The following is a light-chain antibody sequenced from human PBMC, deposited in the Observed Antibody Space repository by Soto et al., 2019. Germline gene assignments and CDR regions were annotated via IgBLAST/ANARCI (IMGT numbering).Light chain of an antibody. V-gene: IGLV2-14*01. CDR1: SSDIGASNY. CDR2: EVS. Sequence: QSALTQPASVSGSPGQSITVSCTGTSSDIGASNYVSWYQQHPGKAPKLIISEVSNRPSGVSNRFSGSKSGSTASLTISGLQAEDEADYYCTSYTSSTTSVVFGGGTKLTVL. J-gene: IGLJ2*01. CDR3: TSYTSSTTSVV.